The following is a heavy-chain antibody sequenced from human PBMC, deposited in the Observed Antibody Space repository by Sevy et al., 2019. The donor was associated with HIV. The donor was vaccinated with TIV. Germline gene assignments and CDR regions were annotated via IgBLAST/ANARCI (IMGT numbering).Heavy chain of an antibody. Sequence: GGSLRLSCAASGFTFSSYSMNWVRQAPGKGLEWVSYISSSSSTIYYADSVKGRFTISRDNAKNSLYLQMNSLRAEDTAVYYCARDRGGSPVHYYYYGMDVWGQGTTVTVSS. CDR1: GFTFSSYS. CDR2: ISSSSSTI. D-gene: IGHD3-10*01. V-gene: IGHV3-48*01. J-gene: IGHJ6*02. CDR3: ARDRGGSPVHYYYYGMDV.